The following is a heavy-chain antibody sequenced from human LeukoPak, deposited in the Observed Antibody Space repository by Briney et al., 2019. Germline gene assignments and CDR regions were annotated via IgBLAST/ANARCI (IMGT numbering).Heavy chain of an antibody. Sequence: SETLSLTCTVSGYSISSGYYWGWIRQPPGKGLEWIGSIYHSGSTYYNPSLKSRVTISVDTSKNQFSLKLSSVTAADTAVYYCARDRTDSSGYLRIFDFWGQGILVTVSS. CDR3: ARDRTDSSGYLRIFDF. V-gene: IGHV4-38-2*02. J-gene: IGHJ4*02. CDR2: IYHSGST. CDR1: GYSISSGYY. D-gene: IGHD3-22*01.